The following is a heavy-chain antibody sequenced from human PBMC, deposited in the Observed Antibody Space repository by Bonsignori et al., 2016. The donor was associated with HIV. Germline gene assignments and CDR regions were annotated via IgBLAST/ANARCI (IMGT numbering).Heavy chain of an antibody. CDR3: ARVDFDYYDSSGYYLDAFDI. J-gene: IGHJ3*02. D-gene: IGHD3-22*01. CDR1: GGSISSGSYY. CDR2: IYTSGST. Sequence: LRLSCTVSGGSISSGSYYWSWIRQPAGKGLEWIGRIYTSGSTNYNPSLKSRVTISVDTSKNQFSLKLSSVTAADTAVYYCARVDFDYYDSSGYYLDAFDIWGQGTMVTVSS. V-gene: IGHV4-61*02.